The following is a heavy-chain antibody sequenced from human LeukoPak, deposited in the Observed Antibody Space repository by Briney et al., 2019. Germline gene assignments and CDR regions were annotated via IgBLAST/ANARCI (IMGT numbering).Heavy chain of an antibody. CDR1: GYRFTTYW. V-gene: IGHV5-51*01. CDR3: ARLAAAGGNPYYLDY. Sequence: GESLKIPCKGSGYRFTTYWIVWVRQMPGKGLEWMGIIYPDDSDTRNSPSFRGQVTISADKSISTAYLQWSSLKASDTAMYYCARLAAAGGNPYYLDYWGRGTQVTVSS. J-gene: IGHJ4*02. CDR2: IYPDDSDT. D-gene: IGHD6-25*01.